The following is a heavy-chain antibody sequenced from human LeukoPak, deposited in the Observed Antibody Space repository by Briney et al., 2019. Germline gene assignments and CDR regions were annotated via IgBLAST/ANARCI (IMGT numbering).Heavy chain of an antibody. CDR1: GYTFTSYG. CDR3: ARSPAGDYVWGSHSKFDY. Sequence: ASVKVSCKASGYTFTSYGISWVRQAPGRGLEWMGWISAYNGNTNYAQKLQGRVTMTTDTSTSTAYMELRSLRSDDTAVYYCARSPAGDYVWGSHSKFDYWGQGTLVTVSS. D-gene: IGHD3-16*01. J-gene: IGHJ4*02. CDR2: ISAYNGNT. V-gene: IGHV1-18*01.